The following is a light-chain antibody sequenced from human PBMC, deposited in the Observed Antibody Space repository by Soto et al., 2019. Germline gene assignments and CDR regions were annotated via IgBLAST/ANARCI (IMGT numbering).Light chain of an antibody. V-gene: IGKV3-15*01. J-gene: IGKJ2*01. CDR2: DAS. Sequence: EIVMTQSPATLSVSPGEGATLSCRASQSVSSNLAWYQQKPGQAPRLLIYDASTRATGIPVRFSGSGSGTEFTLTIRSLQSEDFAVFYCQQSASSPYTFGQGTKLEIK. CDR3: QQSASSPYT. CDR1: QSVSSN.